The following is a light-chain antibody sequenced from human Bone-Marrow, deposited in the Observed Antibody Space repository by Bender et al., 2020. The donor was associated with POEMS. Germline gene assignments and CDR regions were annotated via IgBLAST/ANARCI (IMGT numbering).Light chain of an antibody. Sequence: QSVLTQPPSVSGAPGQRVTISCTGSISNIGAGYDVHWYQHLPGTAPKLLIYGNNNRPSGVPDRFSGSKSGTSASLAITGLQAEDEADYYCQSFDSSLSGVFGGGTKLTVL. CDR3: QSFDSSLSGV. CDR2: GNN. J-gene: IGLJ3*02. CDR1: ISNIGAGYD. V-gene: IGLV1-40*01.